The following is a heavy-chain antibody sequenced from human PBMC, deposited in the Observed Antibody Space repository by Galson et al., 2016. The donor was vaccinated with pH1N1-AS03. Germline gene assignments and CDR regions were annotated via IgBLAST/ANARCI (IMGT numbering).Heavy chain of an antibody. J-gene: IGHJ4*02. CDR3: ARDKRGEWQLPLYFFDH. Sequence: SLRLSCAASGFKFSRYGMHWVRQGPGKGLQWVGVISHDGKNKEYGDSVKGRFTISRDNSGSTMYLDMSSLRDDDTAVYSCARDKRGEWQLPLYFFDHWGQGTLVTVSP. V-gene: IGHV3-33*05. D-gene: IGHD3-16*01. CDR2: ISHDGKNK. CDR1: GFKFSRYG.